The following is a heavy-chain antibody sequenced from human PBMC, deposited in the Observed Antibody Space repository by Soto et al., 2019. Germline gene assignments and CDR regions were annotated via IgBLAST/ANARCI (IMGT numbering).Heavy chain of an antibody. CDR1: GFIVSTNY. CDR3: ARDLHDILTGYGYGMDV. Sequence: GGSLRLSCAASGFIVSTNYMSWVGQAPGKGLEWVSLIDSGGNTYYAASVKGRFTISRDNSKNTLYLQMISLRAEDTAVYYCARDLHDILTGYGYGMDVWGQGTMVTVSS. V-gene: IGHV3-66*01. J-gene: IGHJ6*02. CDR2: IDSGGNT. D-gene: IGHD3-9*01.